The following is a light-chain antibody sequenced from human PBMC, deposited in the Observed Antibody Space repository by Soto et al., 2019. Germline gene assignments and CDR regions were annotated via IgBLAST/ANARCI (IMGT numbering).Light chain of an antibody. CDR2: DVS. CDR3: CSYAGSYTYV. CDR1: NSDVGGYNY. Sequence: QSALTRPRSVSGSPGQSVTISCTGTNSDVGGYNYVSWYQQHPGKAPKLMIYDVSKRPSGVPDRFSGSKSGNTASLTISGLQAEDEADYYCCSYAGSYTYVFGTGTKVTVL. V-gene: IGLV2-11*01. J-gene: IGLJ1*01.